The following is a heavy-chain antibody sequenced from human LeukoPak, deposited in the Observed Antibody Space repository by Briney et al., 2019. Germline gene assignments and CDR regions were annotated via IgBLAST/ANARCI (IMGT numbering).Heavy chain of an antibody. CDR2: IWYDGSNK. CDR1: GFTFSSYG. V-gene: IGHV3-33*01. D-gene: IGHD2-15*01. CDR3: ARGLRLPIVVVVAATRPYYYGMDV. J-gene: IGHJ6*02. Sequence: GGSLRLSCAASGFTFSSYGMHWVRQAPGKGLEWVAVIWYDGSNKYYADSVKGRFTISRDNSKNTLYLQMNSLRAEDTAVYYSARGLRLPIVVVVAATRPYYYGMDVWGQGTTVTVSS.